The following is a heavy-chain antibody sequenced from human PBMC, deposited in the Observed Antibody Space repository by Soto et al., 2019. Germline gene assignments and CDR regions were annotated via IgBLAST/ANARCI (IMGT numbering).Heavy chain of an antibody. J-gene: IGHJ4*02. D-gene: IGHD5-12*01. Sequence: SETLSLTCSVSGGSISSGYYYWSWIRQPPGKGLEWIGNIYYSGNTFYNPSLKSRVTISVDRSKNQFSLKLSSVTAADTAVYYCASGLLRSTRPSTSDYWCPGPLVTVAS. CDR2: IYYSGNT. V-gene: IGHV4-30-4*01. CDR3: ASGLLRSTRPSTSDY. CDR1: GGSISSGYYY.